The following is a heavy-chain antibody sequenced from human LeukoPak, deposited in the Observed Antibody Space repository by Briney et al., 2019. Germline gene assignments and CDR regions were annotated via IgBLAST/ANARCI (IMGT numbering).Heavy chain of an antibody. CDR2: IYHSGST. J-gene: IGHJ3*02. CDR1: GYSISSSSW. CDR3: ARTTTGAFDI. D-gene: IGHD1-14*01. Sequence: KPSETLSLTCAVSGYSISSSSWWAWIRPPPGKGLEWIGYIYHSGSTNYNPSLKSRVTMSVDTSKNQFALKLSSVTALDTAVYYCARTTTGAFDIWGQGTLVTVSS. V-gene: IGHV4-28*06.